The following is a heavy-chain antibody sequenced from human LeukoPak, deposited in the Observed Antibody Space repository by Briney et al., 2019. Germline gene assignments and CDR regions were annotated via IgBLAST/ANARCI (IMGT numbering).Heavy chain of an antibody. V-gene: IGHV4-59*01. CDR2: ICYSGST. CDR3: AGNYYDSSGDIWVDY. J-gene: IGHJ4*02. CDR1: GGSISRYC. Sequence: PSETLSLTCTVSGGSISRYCWSWIRQPPGKGLEWIGYICYSGSTNYNPSLKSRVTISVDTSKNQFSLKLSSVNAADTAVYYCAGNYYDSSGDIWVDYWGQGTLVTVSS. D-gene: IGHD3-22*01.